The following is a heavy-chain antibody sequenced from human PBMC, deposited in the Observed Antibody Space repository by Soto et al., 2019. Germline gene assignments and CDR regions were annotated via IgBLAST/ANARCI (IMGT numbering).Heavy chain of an antibody. J-gene: IGHJ5*02. D-gene: IGHD4-4*01. V-gene: IGHV3-7*01. CDR2: INQDGSEK. CDR3: ARDYSNPRGRFDP. Sequence: GGSLRLSCAASGFTVSSNYMTWVRQPPGKGLEWVANINQDGSEKYYVDSVKGRFTISRDNAKDSLYLQMNSLRAEDTAIYYCARDYSNPRGRFDPWGQGTLVTVSS. CDR1: GFTVSSNY.